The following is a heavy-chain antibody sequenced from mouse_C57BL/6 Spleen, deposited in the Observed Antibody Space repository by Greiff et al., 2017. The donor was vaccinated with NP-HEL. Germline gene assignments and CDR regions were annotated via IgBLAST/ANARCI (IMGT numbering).Heavy chain of an antibody. CDR3: ARVNGYYGVMDY. CDR2: IYPGSGST. CDR1: GYTFTSYW. D-gene: IGHD2-3*01. V-gene: IGHV1-55*01. J-gene: IGHJ4*01. Sequence: QVQLQQPGAELVKPGASVKMSCKASGYTFTSYWITWVKQRPGQGLEWIGDIYPGSGSTNYNEKFKSKATLTVDTSSSTAYMQLSSLTSEDSAVYYCARVNGYYGVMDYWGQGTSVTVSS.